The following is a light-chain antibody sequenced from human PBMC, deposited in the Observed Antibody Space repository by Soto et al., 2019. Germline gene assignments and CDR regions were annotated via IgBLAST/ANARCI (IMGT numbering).Light chain of an antibody. J-gene: IGKJ4*01. CDR1: QGISSY. CDR3: QQVNNYPLS. CDR2: AAS. V-gene: IGKV1-9*01. Sequence: DIQLTQSPSFVSASVGDRVTITCRASQGISSYLAWYQQKPGKAPKVPIHAASTLQSRVPSSFSGSGSGTEFTLTISSLQPEDFSTYYCQQVNNYPLSFGGVTKVEIK.